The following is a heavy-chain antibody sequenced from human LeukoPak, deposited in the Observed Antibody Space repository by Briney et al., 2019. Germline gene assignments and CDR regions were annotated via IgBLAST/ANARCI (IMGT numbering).Heavy chain of an antibody. Sequence: GGSLRLSCAASGFTFSNAWMNWVRQAPGKGLEWVAVIWYDGSNKYYADSVKGRFTISRDNSKNTLYLQMNSLRAEDTAVYYCARDYSIYYFDYWGQGTLVTVSS. V-gene: IGHV3-33*08. D-gene: IGHD3-3*02. J-gene: IGHJ4*02. CDR1: GFTFSNAW. CDR3: ARDYSIYYFDY. CDR2: IWYDGSNK.